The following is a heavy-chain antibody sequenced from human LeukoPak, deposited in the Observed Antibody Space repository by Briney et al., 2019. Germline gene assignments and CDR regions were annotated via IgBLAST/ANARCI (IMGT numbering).Heavy chain of an antibody. CDR3: AARYCTNGVCYNGFDP. J-gene: IGHJ5*02. CDR2: IVVGSGNT. V-gene: IGHV1-58*02. CDR1: GFTFTSSA. D-gene: IGHD2-8*01. Sequence: EASVKVSCKASGFTFTSSAMQWVRQARGQRLEWIGWIVVGSGNTNYAQKFQERVTITRDMSTSTAYMVLSSLRSEDTAVYYCAARYCTNGVCYNGFDPWGQGTLVTVSS.